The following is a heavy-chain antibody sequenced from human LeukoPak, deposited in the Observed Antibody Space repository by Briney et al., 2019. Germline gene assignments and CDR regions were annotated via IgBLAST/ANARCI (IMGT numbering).Heavy chain of an antibody. CDR2: INHSGST. CDR3: ARAQEMATIGFQH. J-gene: IGHJ1*01. D-gene: IGHD5-24*01. Sequence: SETLSLTCAVYGGSFSGYYWSWIRQPPGKGLEWIGEINHSGSTNYNPSLKSRVTISVDTSKNQFSLKLSSVTAADTAVYYCARAQEMATIGFQHWGQGTLVTVSS. V-gene: IGHV4-34*01. CDR1: GGSFSGYY.